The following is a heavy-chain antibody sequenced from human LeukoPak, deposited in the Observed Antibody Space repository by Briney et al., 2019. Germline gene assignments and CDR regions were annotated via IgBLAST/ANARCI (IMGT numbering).Heavy chain of an antibody. V-gene: IGHV3-7*01. D-gene: IGHD4-17*01. CDR1: GFTFSRYW. Sequence: GGSLRLSCATSGFTFSRYWMIWVRQAPGKGLEWVANIKQDGSETYYVDSVKGRFTISRDNVKNSLYLQMNSLRSEDTAVYYCARPNDYGDHAVPRPFDLWGRGTLATVSS. CDR2: IKQDGSET. CDR3: ARPNDYGDHAVPRPFDL. J-gene: IGHJ2*01.